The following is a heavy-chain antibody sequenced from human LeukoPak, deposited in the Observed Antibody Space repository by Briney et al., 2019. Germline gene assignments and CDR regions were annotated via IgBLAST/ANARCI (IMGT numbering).Heavy chain of an antibody. CDR3: ATEGRITMVRDVIRGSRWFDP. CDR2: ITYDGSNK. V-gene: IGHV3-30*04. J-gene: IGHJ5*02. Sequence: GGSLRLSCAASGFTFSSYAMHWVRQAPGQGLEWVAVITYDGSNKYYADSVKGRFTISRDNSKNTLYLQMNSLRAEETAVYYCATEGRITMVRDVIRGSRWFDPWGQGTLVPVSS. CDR1: GFTFSSYA. D-gene: IGHD3-10*01.